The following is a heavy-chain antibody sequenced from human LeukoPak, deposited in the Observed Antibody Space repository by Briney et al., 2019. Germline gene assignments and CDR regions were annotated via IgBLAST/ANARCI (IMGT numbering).Heavy chain of an antibody. D-gene: IGHD3-22*01. J-gene: IGHJ4*02. CDR1: GGTFSSYA. Sequence: SVKVSCKASGGTFSSYAISWVRQAPGQGLEWMGGIIPIFGTANYAQKFQGRATITADESTSTAYMELSSLRSEDTAVYYCASHVDSDPYYYDSSGYSSLDYWGQGTLVTVSS. CDR2: IIPIFGTA. CDR3: ASHVDSDPYYYDSSGYSSLDY. V-gene: IGHV1-69*01.